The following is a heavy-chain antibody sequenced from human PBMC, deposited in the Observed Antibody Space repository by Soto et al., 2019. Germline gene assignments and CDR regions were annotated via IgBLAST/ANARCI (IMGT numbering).Heavy chain of an antibody. J-gene: IGHJ4*02. V-gene: IGHV1-46*03. CDR1: GYTFTNYY. CDR3: ARGFRSSGWYYFDY. Sequence: GASVKVSCKASGYTFTNYYIHWVRQAPGQGLEWMGIINPSGGGTTYAQRFQGRVTMTRDTSTSTLYMELSNLRSEDTAVYYCARGFRSSGWYYFDYWGQGTQVTVSS. D-gene: IGHD6-19*01. CDR2: INPSGGGT.